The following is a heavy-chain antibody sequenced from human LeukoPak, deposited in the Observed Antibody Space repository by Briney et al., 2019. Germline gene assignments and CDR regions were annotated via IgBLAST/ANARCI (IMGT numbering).Heavy chain of an antibody. CDR2: INPNSGGT. Sequence: ASVKVSCKASGYTFTGYYMHWVRQAPGQGLEWMGWINPNSGGTNYAQKFQGRVTMTRDTSISTAYMDLSSLRSDDTAMYYCARMWSTATSGWNWFDPWGQGTLVTVPS. J-gene: IGHJ5*02. D-gene: IGHD6-13*01. V-gene: IGHV1-2*02. CDR3: ARMWSTATSGWNWFDP. CDR1: GYTFTGYY.